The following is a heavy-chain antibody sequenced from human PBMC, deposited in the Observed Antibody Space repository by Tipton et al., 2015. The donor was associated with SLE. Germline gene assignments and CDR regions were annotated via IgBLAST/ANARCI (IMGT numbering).Heavy chain of an antibody. V-gene: IGHV4-38-2*01. CDR2: IYHSGST. D-gene: IGHD6-19*01. CDR1: TYSISSNYF. Sequence: TLSLTCAVSTYSISSNYFWGWVRQPPGKGLECIGTIYHSGSTYYNPSLKSRVTISIDTSKNQFSLRLSSVTAADTAMYYCARHIVSGSGWFSPLGDWGQGTLVTVSS. CDR3: ARHIVSGSGWFSPLGD. J-gene: IGHJ4*02.